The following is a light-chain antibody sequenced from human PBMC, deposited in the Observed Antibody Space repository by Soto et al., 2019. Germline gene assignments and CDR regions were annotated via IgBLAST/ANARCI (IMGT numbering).Light chain of an antibody. Sequence: DIQMTQSPSTRSASVGDRVTITCRASQSISYKLAWYQHKPGKAPKLLIYDASGLQSGVPSRFSGSGSGTEFTLTISSLQPDDFATYFCQQYHTYSYTFGHGTNVDIK. J-gene: IGKJ2*01. CDR2: DAS. V-gene: IGKV1-5*01. CDR1: QSISYK. CDR3: QQYHTYSYT.